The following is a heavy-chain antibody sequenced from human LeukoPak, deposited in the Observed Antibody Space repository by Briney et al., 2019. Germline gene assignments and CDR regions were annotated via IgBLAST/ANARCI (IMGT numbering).Heavy chain of an antibody. CDR2: IYYSGST. Sequence: SETLSLTCTASGGSISSYYWSWIRQPPGKGLEWIGYIYYSGSTNYNPSLKSRVTISVGTSKNQFSLKMSSVTAADTAVYYCARIGHEDYYFDYWGQGTLVTVSS. V-gene: IGHV4-59*01. CDR3: ARIGHEDYYFDY. J-gene: IGHJ4*02. CDR1: GGSISSYY.